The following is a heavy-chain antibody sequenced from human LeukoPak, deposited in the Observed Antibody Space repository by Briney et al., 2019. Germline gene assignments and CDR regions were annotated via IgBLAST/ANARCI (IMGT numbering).Heavy chain of an antibody. CDR3: TTILDVVVVPAAITNLIDY. D-gene: IGHD2-2*01. CDR2: IRNKANSYAT. J-gene: IGHJ4*02. V-gene: IGHV3-73*01. CDR1: GFTFSGSA. Sequence: PGGSLRLSCAASGFTFSGSAMHWVRQASGKGLEWIGRIRNKANSYATAYAASLKGRFTISRDDSKNTLYLQMNSLKTEDTAVYYCTTILDVVVVPAAITNLIDYWGQGTLVTVSS.